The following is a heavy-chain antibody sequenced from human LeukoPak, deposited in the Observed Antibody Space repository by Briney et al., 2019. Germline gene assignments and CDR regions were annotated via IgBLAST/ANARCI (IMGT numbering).Heavy chain of an antibody. CDR2: ISSSSSTI. V-gene: IGHV3-48*02. J-gene: IGHJ3*02. CDR3: AREKGSSSWLVDAFDI. Sequence: GGSLRLSCVGSGFMFSNYWMSWVRQAPGKGLEWVSYISSSSSTIYYADSVKGRFTISKDNAKNSLYLQMNSLRDEDTAVYYCAREKGSSSWLVDAFDIWGQGTMVTVSS. D-gene: IGHD6-13*01. CDR1: GFMFSNYW.